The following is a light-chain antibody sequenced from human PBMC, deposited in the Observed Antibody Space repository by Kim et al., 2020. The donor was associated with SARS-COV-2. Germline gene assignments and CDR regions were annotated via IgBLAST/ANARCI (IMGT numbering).Light chain of an antibody. J-gene: IGLJ2*01. CDR1: RLGTKY. CDR3: QAWDTSPV. Sequence: SYELTQPPSVSVSPGQTASITCSGDRLGTKYACWYQQKPGQSPVLVIYQDNKRPSGIPERFSGSNSGNTATLTISGAQAMDEADYYCQAWDTSPVFGGGTQLTVL. CDR2: QDN. V-gene: IGLV3-1*01.